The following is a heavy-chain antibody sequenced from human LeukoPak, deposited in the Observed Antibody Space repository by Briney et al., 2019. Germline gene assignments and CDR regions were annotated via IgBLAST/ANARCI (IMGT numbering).Heavy chain of an antibody. J-gene: IGHJ4*02. CDR1: GGSISSSSYY. CDR2: IYYSGST. Sequence: PSETLSLTCTVSGGSISSSSYYWGWLRQPPGRGLEWLGSIYYSGSTYYNPSLKSRVTISVDTSKNQFSLKLSSVTAADTAVYYCARHVSESGGIQLWLHQFDYWGQGTLVTVSS. CDR3: ARHVSESGGIQLWLHQFDY. V-gene: IGHV4-39*01. D-gene: IGHD5-18*01.